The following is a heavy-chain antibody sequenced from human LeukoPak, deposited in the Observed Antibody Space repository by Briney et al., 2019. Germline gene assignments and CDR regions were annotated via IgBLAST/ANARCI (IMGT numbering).Heavy chain of an antibody. J-gene: IGHJ4*02. CDR2: IKQDRSEK. CDR3: ATDSYSNYSYYFDY. CDR1: GFTFSSYW. D-gene: IGHD4-11*01. Sequence: GGSLRLSCAASGFTFSSYWMSWVRQAPGKGLEWVANIKQDRSEKYYVDSVKGRFTISRDNAKNSLYLQMNSLRAEDTAVYYCATDSYSNYSYYFDYWGQGTLVTVSS. V-gene: IGHV3-7*01.